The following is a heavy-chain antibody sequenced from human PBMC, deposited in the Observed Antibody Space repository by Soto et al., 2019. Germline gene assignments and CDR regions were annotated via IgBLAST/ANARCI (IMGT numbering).Heavy chain of an antibody. CDR3: ARGLFSGDAYSGGWYYFDY. D-gene: IGHD3-10*01. CDR2: INHSGSA. J-gene: IGHJ4*02. Sequence: QVQLQQWGAGLLKPSETLSLTCTVYGGSFSDYSWTWIRQPPGKALEWIGQINHSGSANYNPSLRSRVIMSRGTPENQFSLELTSVTAADTAVYYCARGLFSGDAYSGGWYYFDYWGQGTLVTVSS. V-gene: IGHV4-34*01. CDR1: GGSFSDYS.